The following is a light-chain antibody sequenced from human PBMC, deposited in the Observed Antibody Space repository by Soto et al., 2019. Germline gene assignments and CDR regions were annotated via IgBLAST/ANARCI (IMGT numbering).Light chain of an antibody. CDR3: QQYGSSPYT. J-gene: IGKJ2*01. Sequence: IVLTQSPGTLSLSPGERATLSCRASQSVSSSYLAWYQQKPGQAPGLLIYGASSRATGIPDRFSGSGSGTDFTLTISRLEPEDFAVYYCQQYGSSPYTFGQGTKVEIK. V-gene: IGKV3-20*01. CDR1: QSVSSSY. CDR2: GAS.